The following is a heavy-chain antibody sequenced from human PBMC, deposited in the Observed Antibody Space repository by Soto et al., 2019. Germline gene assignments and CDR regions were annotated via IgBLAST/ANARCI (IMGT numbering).Heavy chain of an antibody. V-gene: IGHV3-7*05. CDR2: IKQDGSEK. Sequence: PGGSLGLSCAASGFTFSSYWMSWVRQAPGKGLEWVANIKQDGSEKYYVDSVKGRFTISRDNAKNSLYLQMNSLRAEDTAVYYCARDSLSIVATPYDAFDIWGQGTMVTVSS. CDR3: ARDSLSIVATPYDAFDI. CDR1: GFTFSSYW. J-gene: IGHJ3*02. D-gene: IGHD5-12*01.